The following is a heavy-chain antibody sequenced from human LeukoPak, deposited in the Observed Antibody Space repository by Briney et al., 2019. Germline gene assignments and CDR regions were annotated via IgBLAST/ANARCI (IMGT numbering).Heavy chain of an antibody. D-gene: IGHD4-23*01. CDR2: INSDGSST. CDR1: GFTFSSYA. J-gene: IGHJ2*01. Sequence: GGSLRLSCAASGFTFSSYAMNWVRQAPGKGLVWVSRINSDGSSTSCADSVKGRFTISRDNAKNTLYLQMNSLRAEDTAVYYCARVGGYRDFDLWGRGTLVTVSS. CDR3: ARVGGYRDFDL. V-gene: IGHV3-74*01.